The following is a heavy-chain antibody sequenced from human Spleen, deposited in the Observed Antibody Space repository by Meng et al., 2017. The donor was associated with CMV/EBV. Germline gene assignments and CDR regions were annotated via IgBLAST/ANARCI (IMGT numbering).Heavy chain of an antibody. CDR3: ALGWGGARIGYYDFWSGFYYYGMDV. CDR1: GYTFTSYD. CDR2: MNPHSGHT. D-gene: IGHD3-3*01. V-gene: IGHV1-8*01. Sequence: ASVKVSCKASGYTFTSYDINWVRQATGQGLEWMGWMNPHSGHTGYAQKFQGRVTMTRNTSISTAYMELSSLRSEDTAVYYCALGWGGARIGYYDFWSGFYYYGMDVWGQGTTVTVSS. J-gene: IGHJ6*02.